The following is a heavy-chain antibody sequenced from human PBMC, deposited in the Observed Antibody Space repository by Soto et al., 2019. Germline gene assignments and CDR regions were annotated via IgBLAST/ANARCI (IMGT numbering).Heavy chain of an antibody. D-gene: IGHD3-10*01. Sequence: QVQLVQSGAEVKEPGDSVRVSCEASGYTFTAYYIHWVRQVPGQGLEWMGWINTKFGDTTYAQDFQGRVTMTRDMAISTVYMELSRLTSDDTAIYYCAMNMDYFHGPGSVQGHGVWGPGNSVTVFS. CDR1: GYTFTAYY. V-gene: IGHV1-2*02. CDR2: INTKFGDT. J-gene: IGHJ6*02. CDR3: AMNMDYFHGPGSVQGHGV.